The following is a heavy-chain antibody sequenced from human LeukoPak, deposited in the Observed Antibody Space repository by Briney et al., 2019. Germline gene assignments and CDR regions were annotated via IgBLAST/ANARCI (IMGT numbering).Heavy chain of an antibody. CDR1: GGSIRSYY. J-gene: IGHJ4*02. D-gene: IGHD3-10*01. Sequence: PSETLSLTCTVSGGSIRSYYWSWIRQPPGKGLEWIGYINHSGSSKYNPSLKSRVTISVDTSKNQFSLKLSSVTAADTAVYYCAKSDGSGSYFDSWGQGTLVTVSS. CDR3: AKSDGSGSYFDS. V-gene: IGHV4-59*01. CDR2: INHSGSS.